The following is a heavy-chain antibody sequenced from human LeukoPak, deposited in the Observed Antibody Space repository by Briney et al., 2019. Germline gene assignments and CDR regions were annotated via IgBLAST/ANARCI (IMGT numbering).Heavy chain of an antibody. CDR2: IYYSGST. V-gene: IGHV4-61*01. CDR3: ARDLLLRGYYDSSGIDY. Sequence: SETLSLTCTVSGGSVSSGSYYWSWIRQPPGGGLEWIGYIYYSGSTNYNPSLKSRVTISVDTSKNQFSLKLSSVTAADTAVYYCARDLLLRGYYDSSGIDYWGQGTLVTVSS. CDR1: GGSVSSGSYY. D-gene: IGHD3-22*01. J-gene: IGHJ4*02.